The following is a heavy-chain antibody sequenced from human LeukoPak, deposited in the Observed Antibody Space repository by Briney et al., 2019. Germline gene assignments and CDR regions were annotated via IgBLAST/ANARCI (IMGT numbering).Heavy chain of an antibody. CDR2: ISGSGGIT. CDR3: AKTRAGNSSGRDPGWPTDY. J-gene: IGHJ4*02. CDR1: GFTFGSYA. Sequence: GGSLRLSCAASGFTFGSYAIYWVRQAPGKGLEWVSGISGSGGITYFADSVKGRFTISRDNSRNTVYLQINSLRAEDTALYYCAKTRAGNSSGRDPGWPTDYWGQGTLVTVSS. D-gene: IGHD3-22*01. V-gene: IGHV3-23*01.